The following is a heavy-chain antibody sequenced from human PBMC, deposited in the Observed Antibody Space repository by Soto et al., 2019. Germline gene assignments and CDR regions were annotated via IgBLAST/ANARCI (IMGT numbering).Heavy chain of an antibody. CDR2: IYVGDSDA. V-gene: IGHV5-51*01. CDR3: ARPLLARSLPNWYFDL. D-gene: IGHD1-26*01. Sequence: GESLKISCKGSGYNFNNYWIGWVRQTPGKGPEWMGIIYVGDSDARYSPSFQGQVTMSVDKSISTAYLQWSSLKASDTGIYYCARPLLARSLPNWYFDLWGRGTLVTVSS. CDR1: GYNFNNYW. J-gene: IGHJ2*01.